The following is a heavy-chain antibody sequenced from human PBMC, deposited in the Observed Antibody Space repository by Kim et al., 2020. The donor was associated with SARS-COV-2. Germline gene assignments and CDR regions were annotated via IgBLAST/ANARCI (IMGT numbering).Heavy chain of an antibody. J-gene: IGHJ5*01. CDR1: GYTFTGYY. CDR2: INPNSVCT. V-gene: IGHV1-2*06. CDR3: ARDRNTMIVVVITNYPPFD. Sequence: ASVKVSCKASGYTFTGYYMHWVRQAPGQGLEWMGRINPNSVCTNYAQKFQGRGTMTRDTSISPAYMELSRLRSDDTAVYYFARDRNTMIVVVITNYPPFD. D-gene: IGHD3-22*01.